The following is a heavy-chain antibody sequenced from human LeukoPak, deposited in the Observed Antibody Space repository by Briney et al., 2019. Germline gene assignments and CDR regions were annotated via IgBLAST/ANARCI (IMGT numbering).Heavy chain of an antibody. Sequence: GGSLRLSCAASGFTFSSYAMHWVRQAPGKGLEWVSYISSSGSTIYYADSVKGRFTISRDNAKNSLYLQMNSLRAEDTAVYYCAAESTYYYDSSGRSGGDYWGQGTLVTVSS. CDR2: ISSSGSTI. D-gene: IGHD3-22*01. J-gene: IGHJ4*02. CDR3: AAESTYYYDSSGRSGGDY. CDR1: GFTFSSYA. V-gene: IGHV3-48*04.